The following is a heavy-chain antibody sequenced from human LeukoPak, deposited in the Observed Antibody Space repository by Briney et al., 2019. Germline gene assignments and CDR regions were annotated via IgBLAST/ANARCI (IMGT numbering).Heavy chain of an antibody. J-gene: IGHJ6*02. Sequence: GGSLRLSCAASGFTFSSYAMSWVRQAPGKWLEWVSAISGSGGSTYYADSVKGRFTISRDNSKNTLYLQMNSLRAEDTAVYYCAKESGIAAAEGYGMDVWGQGTTVTVSS. V-gene: IGHV3-23*01. CDR2: ISGSGGST. CDR1: GFTFSSYA. D-gene: IGHD6-13*01. CDR3: AKESGIAAAEGYGMDV.